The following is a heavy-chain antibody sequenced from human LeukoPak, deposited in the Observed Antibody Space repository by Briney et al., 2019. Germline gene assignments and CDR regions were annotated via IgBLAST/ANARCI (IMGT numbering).Heavy chain of an antibody. J-gene: IGHJ4*02. CDR1: GFTFSDYY. CDR2: ISSSRSYT. V-gene: IGHV3-11*05. Sequence: GGSLRLSCAASGFTFSDYYMSWIRQAPGKGLEWVSYISSSRSYTNYADSVKGRFTISRDNAENSLYLQMNSLRAEDTAVYYCAREGHCSSTRCYADFDYWGQGTLVTVSS. CDR3: AREGHCSSTRCYADFDY. D-gene: IGHD2-2*01.